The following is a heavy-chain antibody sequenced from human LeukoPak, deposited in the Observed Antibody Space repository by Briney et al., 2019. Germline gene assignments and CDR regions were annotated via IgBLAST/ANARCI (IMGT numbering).Heavy chain of an antibody. CDR2: INPSGGST. CDR3: ARDLDSGSYDAFDI. J-gene: IGHJ3*02. Sequence: ASVKVSCKAFGYTFTSNYMHWVRQAPGQGPEWMGVINPSGGSTSYAQKFQGRVTMTRDMSTSTVYMELSSLRSEDTAVYYCARDLDSGSYDAFDIWGQGTMVTVSS. V-gene: IGHV1-46*01. D-gene: IGHD1-26*01. CDR1: GYTFTSNY.